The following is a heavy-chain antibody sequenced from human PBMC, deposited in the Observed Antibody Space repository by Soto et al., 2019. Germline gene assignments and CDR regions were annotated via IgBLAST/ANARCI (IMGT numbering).Heavy chain of an antibody. CDR3: ARESMSSGLDY. CDR2: ISSSSSYI. D-gene: IGHD3-3*01. Sequence: PVGSLSLSCSASGFTFSSYSMNWVRQAPGKGLEWVSSISSSSSYIYYADSVKGRFTISRDNAKNSLYLQMNSLRAEDTAVYYCARESMSSGLDYWGQGTLVTVSS. V-gene: IGHV3-21*01. J-gene: IGHJ4*02. CDR1: GFTFSSYS.